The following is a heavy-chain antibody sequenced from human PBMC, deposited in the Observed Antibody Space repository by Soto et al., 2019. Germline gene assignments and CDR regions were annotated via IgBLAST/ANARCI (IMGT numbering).Heavy chain of an antibody. V-gene: IGHV1-69*12. CDR2: IIPIFGTA. J-gene: IGHJ6*02. D-gene: IGHD2-8*01. CDR1: GGTFSSYA. Sequence: QVQLVQSGAEVKKPGSSVKVSCKASGGTFSSYAISWVRQAPGQGLEWMGGIIPIFGTANYAQKFQGRVTITADESTSTAYMELRSLRPEDTAGYYCARVPYCTNGVCYTNYYYYGMDVWGQGTTVTVSS. CDR3: ARVPYCTNGVCYTNYYYYGMDV.